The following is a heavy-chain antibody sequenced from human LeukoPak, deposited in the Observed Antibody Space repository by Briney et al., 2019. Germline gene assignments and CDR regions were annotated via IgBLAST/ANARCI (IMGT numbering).Heavy chain of an antibody. D-gene: IGHD3-22*01. V-gene: IGHV1-2*02. Sequence: ASVKVSCKASGYTFTGYYMHWVRQAPGQGLEWMGWINPNSGGTNYAQKFQGRVTMTRDTSISTAYMELSRLRSDDTAVYYCARDLGYDSSGYSVDYWGQGTLVTVSS. CDR3: ARDLGYDSSGYSVDY. J-gene: IGHJ4*02. CDR2: INPNSGGT. CDR1: GYTFTGYY.